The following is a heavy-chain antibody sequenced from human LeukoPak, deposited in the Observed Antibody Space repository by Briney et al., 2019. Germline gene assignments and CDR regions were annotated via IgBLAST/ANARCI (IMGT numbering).Heavy chain of an antibody. CDR2: VYYSGTT. J-gene: IGHJ4*02. V-gene: IGHV4-39*01. D-gene: IGHD5-24*01. CDR3: ASATGGDVYKLYYFDY. Sequence: PSETLSLTCTVSGGSISSTIYYWGWIRQPPGKGLEWIGSVYYSGTTYYDPSLKSRVTISVDTSKNQFSLKLSSVTAADTAVYYCASATGGDVYKLYYFDYWGQGTLVTVSS. CDR1: GGSISSTIYY.